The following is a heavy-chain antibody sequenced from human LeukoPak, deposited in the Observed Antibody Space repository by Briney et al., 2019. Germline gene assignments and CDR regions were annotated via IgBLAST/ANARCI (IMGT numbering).Heavy chain of an antibody. CDR1: GFTFSSYA. Sequence: PGGSLRLSCAASGFTFSSYAMSWVRQAPGKGLEWVSAISGSDGSTYYADSVKGRFTISRDNSKNTLYLQMNSLRAEDTAVYYCAKLGGYSSGWYDYWGQGTLVTVSS. V-gene: IGHV3-23*01. J-gene: IGHJ4*02. D-gene: IGHD6-19*01. CDR2: ISGSDGST. CDR3: AKLGGYSSGWYDY.